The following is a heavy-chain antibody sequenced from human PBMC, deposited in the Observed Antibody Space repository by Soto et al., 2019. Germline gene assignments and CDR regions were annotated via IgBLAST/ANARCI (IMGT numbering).Heavy chain of an antibody. J-gene: IGHJ5*02. D-gene: IGHD6-19*01. CDR2: IYPGDSDT. CDR3: ARLLAVAGTINWFDP. CDR1: GYSFTSYW. Sequence: PGDALKISCKGSGYSFTSYWIGWVRQMPGKGLEWMGIIYPGDSDTRYSPSFQGQVTISADKSISTAYLQWSSLKASDTAMYYCARLLAVAGTINWFDPWGQGTLVTVSS. V-gene: IGHV5-51*01.